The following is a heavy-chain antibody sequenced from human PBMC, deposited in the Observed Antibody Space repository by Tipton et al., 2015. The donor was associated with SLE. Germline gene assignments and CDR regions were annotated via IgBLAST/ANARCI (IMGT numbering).Heavy chain of an antibody. CDR3: ARGIVFQH. J-gene: IGHJ1*01. D-gene: IGHD3-16*02. CDR1: GGSFSGYY. V-gene: IGHV4-34*01. Sequence: TLSLTCAVYGGSFSGYYWSWIRQPPGKGPEWIGEINHSGSTNYNPSLESRVTISVNTSKNQFSLKVRSVTAADTAVYYCARGIVFQHWGQGTLVTVSS. CDR2: INHSGST.